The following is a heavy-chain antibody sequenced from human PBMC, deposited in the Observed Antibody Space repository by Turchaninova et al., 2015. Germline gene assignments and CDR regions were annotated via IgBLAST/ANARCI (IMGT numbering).Heavy chain of an antibody. V-gene: IGHV3-23*04. D-gene: IGHD4-17*01. CDR2: VRCSGDDT. CDR3: AKYRYGDSFHYYYYGMDV. Sequence: EVQLVESGGGVVQPVWSPRLSCAASGFTFRNYDMSWYRQGPGKGLEWFSSVRCSGDDTYYAAAVRGRCTISRDNSKNTLYLQMNSLRAEDTAVYYCAKYRYGDSFHYYYYGMDVWGQGTTVTVSS. CDR1: GFTFRNYD. J-gene: IGHJ6*02.